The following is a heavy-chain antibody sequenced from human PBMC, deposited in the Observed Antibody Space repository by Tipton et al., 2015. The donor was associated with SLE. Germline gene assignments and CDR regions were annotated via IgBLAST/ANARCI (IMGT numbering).Heavy chain of an antibody. V-gene: IGHV4-39*07. Sequence: TLSLTCTVSGDSISNSPYYWNWIRQPPGKGLEWIGEINHSGSSNYNPSLKSRVTISVDTSKNQFSLKLTSVTAADTAVYYCAIGRDGYNVDFWGQGTLVTVSS. CDR3: AIGRDGYNVDF. CDR1: GDSISNSPYY. J-gene: IGHJ4*02. D-gene: IGHD5-24*01. CDR2: INHSGSS.